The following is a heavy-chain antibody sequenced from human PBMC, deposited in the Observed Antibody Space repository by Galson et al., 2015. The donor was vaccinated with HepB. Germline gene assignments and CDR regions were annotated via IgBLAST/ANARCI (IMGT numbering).Heavy chain of an antibody. CDR3: AKDVSSSSVWYFDL. CDR2: ITGSYGST. J-gene: IGHJ2*01. CDR1: GFIFSSYA. D-gene: IGHD6-6*01. Sequence: SLRLSCAASGFIFSSYAMSWVRQAPGKGLEWVSGITGSYGSTYYAQSVKGRFTISRDNSKNTLYLQMNSLRAEDTAVYYCAKDVSSSSVWYFDLWGRGTLVTVSS. V-gene: IGHV3-23*01.